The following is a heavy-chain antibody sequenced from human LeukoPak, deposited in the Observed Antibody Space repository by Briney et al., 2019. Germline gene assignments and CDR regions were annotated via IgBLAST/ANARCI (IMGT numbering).Heavy chain of an antibody. Sequence: GGSLRLSCAASGFIFSSYAMHWVRQAPGKGLEWVAVISYDGSNKYYADSVKGRFTISRDNSKNTLYLQMNSLRAEDTAVYYCARDSRRYNYSTPYYFDYWGQGTLVTVSS. D-gene: IGHD5-18*01. CDR2: ISYDGSNK. V-gene: IGHV3-30-3*01. CDR1: GFIFSSYA. J-gene: IGHJ4*02. CDR3: ARDSRRYNYSTPYYFDY.